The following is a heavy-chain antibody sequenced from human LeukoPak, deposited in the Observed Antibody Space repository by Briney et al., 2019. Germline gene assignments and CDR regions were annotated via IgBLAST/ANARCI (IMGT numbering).Heavy chain of an antibody. Sequence: PSQTLSLTCTVSGGSISSYYWSWIRQPPGKGLEWIGYIYYSGSTNYNPSRKSRVTISVDTSKNQFSLKLSSVTAADTAVYYCARATYYDFWSGYYDRENWFDPWGQGTLVTVSS. D-gene: IGHD3-3*01. J-gene: IGHJ5*02. CDR2: IYYSGST. V-gene: IGHV4-59*01. CDR1: GGSISSYY. CDR3: ARATYYDFWSGYYDRENWFDP.